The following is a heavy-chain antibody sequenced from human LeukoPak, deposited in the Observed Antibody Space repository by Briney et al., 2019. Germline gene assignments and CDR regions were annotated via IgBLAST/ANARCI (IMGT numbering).Heavy chain of an antibody. CDR2: IYYSGST. D-gene: IGHD7-27*01. Sequence: PSETLSLTCTVSGGSLSSYYWSWIRQPPGKGLEWIGYIYYSGSTNYNPSLKSRVTMSVDTSKNQFSLKLTSVTAADTAVYYCARRSPWGSGGFDYWGQGTLVTVSS. CDR1: GGSLSSYY. CDR3: ARRSPWGSGGFDY. V-gene: IGHV4-59*08. J-gene: IGHJ4*02.